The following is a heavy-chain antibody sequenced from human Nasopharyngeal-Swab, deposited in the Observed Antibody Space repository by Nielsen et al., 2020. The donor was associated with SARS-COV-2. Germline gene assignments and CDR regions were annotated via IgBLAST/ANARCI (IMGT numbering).Heavy chain of an antibody. CDR3: ARNGSLGYSGGWGYGSSPLYNAMDV. V-gene: IGHV3-11*03. J-gene: IGHJ6*02. CDR1: GFTFSDYY. Sequence: GESLKISCAASGFTFSDYYMSWIRQAPGKGLEWVSYISSSSSYTNYADSVKGRFTISRDNAKNSLYLQMNSLRAEDTAVYYCARNGSLGYSGGWGYGSSPLYNAMDVWGQGTTVTVSS. CDR2: ISSSSSYT. D-gene: IGHD6-19*01.